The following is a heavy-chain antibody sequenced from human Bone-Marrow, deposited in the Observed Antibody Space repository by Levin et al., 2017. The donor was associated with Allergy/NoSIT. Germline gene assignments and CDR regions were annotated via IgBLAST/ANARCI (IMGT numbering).Heavy chain of an antibody. D-gene: IGHD3-3*01. CDR3: ARDGGYLQWLFYFDS. CDR2: MWNDGNNK. CDR1: GFSFNDYG. J-gene: IGHJ4*02. Sequence: PGGSLRLSCVASGFSFNDYGMHWVRQAPGKGLEWVAVMWNDGNNKDYAESVKGRFTISRDVSKNTLHLQMNSLSAEDTALYYCARDGGYLQWLFYFDSWGQGTQVTVSS. V-gene: IGHV3-33*01.